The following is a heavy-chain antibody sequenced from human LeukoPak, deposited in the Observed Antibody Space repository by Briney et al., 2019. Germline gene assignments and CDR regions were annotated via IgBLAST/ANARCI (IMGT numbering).Heavy chain of an antibody. CDR2: IYYSGST. V-gene: IGHV4-59*01. J-gene: IGHJ4*02. D-gene: IGHD6-13*01. CDR1: GGSISSYY. CDR3: ARVTGYVMEDYFDY. Sequence: PSETLSLTCTVSGGSISSYYWSWIRQPPGKGLEWIGYIYYSGSTNYKPSLKSRVTISVDTSKNQFSLKLSSVTAADTAVYYCARVTGYVMEDYFDYWGQGTLVTVSS.